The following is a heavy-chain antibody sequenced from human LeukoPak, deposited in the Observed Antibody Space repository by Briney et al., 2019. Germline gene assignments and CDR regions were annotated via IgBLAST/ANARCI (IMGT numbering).Heavy chain of an antibody. Sequence: SETLSLTCTVSGGSINSYYWSWIRQPPGKGQEWIGYIYYTGGETNYNPSLKSRLTISVDTSKNQFSLMLTSVTAADTAVYYCARQPGGTAAFDIWAQGTMVTVSS. CDR3: ARQPGGTAAFDI. CDR1: GGSINSYY. J-gene: IGHJ3*02. V-gene: IGHV4-59*08. D-gene: IGHD1-14*01. CDR2: IYYTGGET.